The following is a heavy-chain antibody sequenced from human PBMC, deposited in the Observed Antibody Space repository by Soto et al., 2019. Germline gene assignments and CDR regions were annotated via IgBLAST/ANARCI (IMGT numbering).Heavy chain of an antibody. CDR1: GYTFTSCG. V-gene: IGHV1-18*04. J-gene: IGHJ6*02. CDR3: ARDIAVTNPHYYYYYGMDV. D-gene: IGHD4-4*01. Sequence: ASVKVSCKASGYTFTSCGISWARQAPGQGLEWMGWISAYNGNTNYAQKLQGRVTMTTDTSTSTAYMELRSLRSDDTAVYYCARDIAVTNPHYYYYYGMDVWGQGTTVTVSS. CDR2: ISAYNGNT.